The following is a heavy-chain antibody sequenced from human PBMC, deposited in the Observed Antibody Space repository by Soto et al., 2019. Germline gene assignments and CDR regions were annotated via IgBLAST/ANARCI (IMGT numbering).Heavy chain of an antibody. V-gene: IGHV2-5*01. CDR2: IFWNDDE. Sequence: SGPTLVNTTQTLTLTCTFSGLSLTTSGVGVGCIRQPPGKALEWLALIFWNDDERYRTSLKSRLTITKDNYKKQVVLKMNNRDPVDPATYYCVHTGDSDDPLGYWGRGTLVTAS. CDR3: VHTGDSDDPLGY. D-gene: IGHD3-16*01. CDR1: GLSLTTSGVG. J-gene: IGHJ4*02.